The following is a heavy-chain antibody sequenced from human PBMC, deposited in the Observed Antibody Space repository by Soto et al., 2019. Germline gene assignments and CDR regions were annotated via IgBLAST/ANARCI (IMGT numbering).Heavy chain of an antibody. Sequence: ASVKVSCKASGGTFSSYAISWLRQSPGQGLEWMGGIIPIFGTANYAQKFQGRVTITADESTSTAYMELSSLRSEDTAVYYCARDKSGSGSYYNAYYYYGMDVWGQGTTVTVSS. J-gene: IGHJ6*02. V-gene: IGHV1-69*13. CDR1: GGTFSSYA. D-gene: IGHD3-10*01. CDR3: ARDKSGSGSYYNAYYYYGMDV. CDR2: IIPIFGTA.